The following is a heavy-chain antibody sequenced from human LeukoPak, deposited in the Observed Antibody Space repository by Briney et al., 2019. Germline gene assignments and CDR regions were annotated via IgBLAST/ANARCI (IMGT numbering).Heavy chain of an antibody. J-gene: IGHJ4*02. CDR2: IYYSGST. Sequence: SETQSLTCTVSGGSISSYYWSWIRQPPGKGLEWIGYIYYSGSTNYNPSLKSRVTISVDTSKNQFSLKLSSVTAADTAVYYCARGPRRDLFDYWGQGTLVTVSS. D-gene: IGHD1-14*01. CDR3: ARGPRRDLFDY. CDR1: GGSISSYY. V-gene: IGHV4-59*01.